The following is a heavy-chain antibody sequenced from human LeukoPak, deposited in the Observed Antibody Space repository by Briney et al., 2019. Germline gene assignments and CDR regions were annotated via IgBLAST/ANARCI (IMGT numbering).Heavy chain of an antibody. CDR3: ARGSYGSGSYFDY. CDR2: MNPNSGSA. CDR1: GYTFTSYD. J-gene: IGHJ4*02. V-gene: IGHV1-8*03. D-gene: IGHD3-10*01. Sequence: ASVKVSCKASGYTFTSYDINWVRQATGQGLEWMGWMNPNSGSAGYAQNFQGRVTITGDTSMSTAYMELTSLRSEDTAVYYCARGSYGSGSYFDYWGQGTLVTVSS.